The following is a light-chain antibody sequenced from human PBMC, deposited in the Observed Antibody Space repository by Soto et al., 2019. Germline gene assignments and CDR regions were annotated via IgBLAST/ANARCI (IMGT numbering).Light chain of an antibody. Sequence: EIVLTQSPGTLSLSPGERATLSCRASQSVSSSYLAWYHQKPGQAPRLLIYGASSRATGIPDRFIGSGSGTDFTLTTSRLEPEDCAVYYCEQYGSSPQTFVHGTKV. CDR1: QSVSSSY. V-gene: IGKV3-20*01. CDR2: GAS. J-gene: IGKJ1*01. CDR3: EQYGSSPQT.